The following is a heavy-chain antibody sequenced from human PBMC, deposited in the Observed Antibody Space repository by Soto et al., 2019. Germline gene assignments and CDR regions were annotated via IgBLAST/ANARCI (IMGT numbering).Heavy chain of an antibody. V-gene: IGHV1-18*03. CDR3: ARVWGSYRAPSGGAGFDA. D-gene: IGHD3-16*02. Sequence: QVQLVQSGAELKKPGASVKVSCAASGYNITSNSITWVRQAPGQGLEWRGWISVYNAETSYAEKFQGRRTMTTDTSKSTAYMELRSLRSDAMAVYYCARVWGSYRAPSGGAGFDAWGQGTLVTVSS. CDR1: GYNITSNS. J-gene: IGHJ5*02. CDR2: ISVYNAET.